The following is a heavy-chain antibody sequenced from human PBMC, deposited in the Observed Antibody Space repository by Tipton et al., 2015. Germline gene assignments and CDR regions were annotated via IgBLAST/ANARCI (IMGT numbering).Heavy chain of an antibody. J-gene: IGHJ6*02. Sequence: TLSLTCTVSGGSLSSGSYYWSWIRQPPGKGLEWIGYIYYRGSTNYNPSLKSRVTISVDTSMIHFSLKLSSVTAADTAVYYCAREAVARYYYGMDVWGQGTTVTVSS. CDR3: AREAVARYYYGMDV. V-gene: IGHV4-61*03. D-gene: IGHD6-19*01. CDR2: IYYRGST. CDR1: GGSLSSGSYY.